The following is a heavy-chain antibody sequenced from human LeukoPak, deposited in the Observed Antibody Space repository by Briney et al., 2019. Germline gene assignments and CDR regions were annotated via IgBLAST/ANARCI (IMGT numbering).Heavy chain of an antibody. J-gene: IGHJ4*02. CDR3: ARDPQYCSSTSCYHPNEFDY. CDR1: GFTFSSYS. Sequence: GGSLRLSCSASGFTFSSYSMNWFRQAPGKGPEWVSSISSSSSYIYYADSVKGRFTISRDNAKNSLYLQMNSLRAEDTAVYYCARDPQYCSSTSCYHPNEFDYWGQGTLVTVSS. D-gene: IGHD2-2*01. CDR2: ISSSSSYI. V-gene: IGHV3-21*01.